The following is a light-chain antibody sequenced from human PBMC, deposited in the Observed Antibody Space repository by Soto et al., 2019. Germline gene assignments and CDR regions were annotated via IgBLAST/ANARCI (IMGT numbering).Light chain of an antibody. V-gene: IGKV3-15*01. CDR3: QQFQKWPLP. CDR2: GAS. J-gene: IGKJ4*01. CDR1: ERASSN. Sequence: EIVMTQSPATVSVSPGERATLSCRASERASSNLAWYQQKPGQAPRLLIYGASTRATGIPARFSGSGSGTEFTLTISSLQSEGFAVYYCQQFQKWPLPFGGGTNVEIK.